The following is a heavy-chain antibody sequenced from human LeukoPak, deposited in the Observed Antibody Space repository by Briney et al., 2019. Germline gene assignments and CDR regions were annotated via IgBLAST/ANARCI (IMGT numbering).Heavy chain of an antibody. D-gene: IGHD3-10*01. CDR3: AKEGHYGSGSFPDY. Sequence: GGSLRLSCAASGFTFSSYAMSWVRQAPGKGLEWVSAISGSGGSTYYADSVKGRFTISRDNSKNTMDLQMNSLRAEDTAVYYCAKEGHYGSGSFPDYWGQGTLVTVSS. J-gene: IGHJ4*02. CDR2: ISGSGGST. V-gene: IGHV3-23*01. CDR1: GFTFSSYA.